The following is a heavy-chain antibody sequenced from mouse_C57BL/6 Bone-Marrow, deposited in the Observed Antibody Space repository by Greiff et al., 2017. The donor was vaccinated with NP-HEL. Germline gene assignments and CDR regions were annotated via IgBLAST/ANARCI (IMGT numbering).Heavy chain of an antibody. J-gene: IGHJ2*01. CDR1: GYAFSSYW. CDR3: ARSGFYDGYYGGNY. Sequence: QVHVKQSGAELVKPGASVKISCKASGYAFSSYWMNWVKQRPGTGLEWIGQIYPGDGDTNYNGKFKGKATLTADKSSSTAYMQLSSLTSEDSAVYFCARSGFYDGYYGGNYWGQGTTLTVSS. V-gene: IGHV1-80*01. D-gene: IGHD2-3*01. CDR2: IYPGDGDT.